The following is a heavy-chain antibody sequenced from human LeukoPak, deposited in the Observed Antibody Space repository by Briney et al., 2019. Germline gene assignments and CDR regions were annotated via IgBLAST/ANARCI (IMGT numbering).Heavy chain of an antibody. CDR2: IYYSGST. CDR1: GGSISSYY. J-gene: IGHJ4*02. D-gene: IGHD4-17*01. CDR3: AREDYGDYRIDY. V-gene: IGHV4-59*12. Sequence: SETLSLTCTVSGGSISSYYWSWIRQPPGKGLEWIGYIYYSGSTNYNPSLKSRVTISVDTSKNQFSLKLSSVTAADTAVYYCAREDYGDYRIDYWGQGTLVTVSS.